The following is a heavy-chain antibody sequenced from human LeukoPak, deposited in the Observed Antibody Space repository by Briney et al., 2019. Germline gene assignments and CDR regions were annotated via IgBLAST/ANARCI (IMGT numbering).Heavy chain of an antibody. V-gene: IGHV3-66*02. CDR1: GFTVSSNY. CDR2: IYSGGST. Sequence: GGSLRLSCAASGFTVSSNYMSWVRQAPGKGLKWVSVIYSGGSTYYADSVKGRFTISRDNSKNTLYLQMNSLRAEDTAVYYCARDRGGRKRYSSGWYPPDYWGQGTLVTASS. J-gene: IGHJ4*02. CDR3: ARDRGGRKRYSSGWYPPDY. D-gene: IGHD6-19*01.